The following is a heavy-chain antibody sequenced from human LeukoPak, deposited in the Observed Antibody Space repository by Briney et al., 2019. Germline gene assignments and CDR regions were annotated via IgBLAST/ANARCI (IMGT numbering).Heavy chain of an antibody. CDR2: IYKSGGT. Sequence: PSETLSLTCTVSGGSMSSYYWSWIRQPPGQGLEWSGYIYKSGGTNYNPSVRSRVSISLDTSKNQFSLKLSSVTAADTAVYFCARRYSSGWSPTFDYWGQGILVTVSS. V-gene: IGHV4-59*01. D-gene: IGHD6-19*01. CDR1: GGSMSSYY. CDR3: ARRYSSGWSPTFDY. J-gene: IGHJ4*02.